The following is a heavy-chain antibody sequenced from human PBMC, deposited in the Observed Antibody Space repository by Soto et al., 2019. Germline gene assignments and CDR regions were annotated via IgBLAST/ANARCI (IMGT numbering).Heavy chain of an antibody. D-gene: IGHD3-10*01. J-gene: IGHJ3*02. CDR2: IFWDDDK. V-gene: IGHV2-5*02. Sequence: PTLVNPTQTLTLTCTFSGFSLNTSGEAVGWIRQPPGKALEWLAIIFWDDDKRYSASLQTRLTITKDVSGNQVVLTVTNMDPVDTATYYCAHSPYFGSSKGALDIWGQGTLVTVSS. CDR3: AHSPYFGSSKGALDI. CDR1: GFSLNTSGEA.